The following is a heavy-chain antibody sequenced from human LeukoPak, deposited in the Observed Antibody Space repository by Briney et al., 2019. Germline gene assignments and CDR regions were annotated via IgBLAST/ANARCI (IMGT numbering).Heavy chain of an antibody. CDR1: GGSISSYY. CDR2: IYTSGST. CDR3: ASGDANTAAAFDI. J-gene: IGHJ3*02. D-gene: IGHD4-17*01. V-gene: IGHV4-4*07. Sequence: KPSETLSLTCAVSGGSISSYYWSWIRQPAGKGLEWIGRIYTSGSTKFNPSLESRVTMSVDTSKNQVSLRLSSVTAADTAVYYCASGDANTAAAFDIWGQGTMVTVSS.